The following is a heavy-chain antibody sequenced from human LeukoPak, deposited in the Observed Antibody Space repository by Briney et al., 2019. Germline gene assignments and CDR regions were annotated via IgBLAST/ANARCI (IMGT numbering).Heavy chain of an antibody. Sequence: PSETLSLTCAVSGGSISSSNWWSWVRQPPGKGLEWIGEIYHSGSTNYNPSLKSRVTISVDKSKNQFSLKLSSVTAADTAVYYCARDPGWYTYDNAFDIWGQGTMVTVSS. D-gene: IGHD6-19*01. J-gene: IGHJ3*02. CDR1: GGSISSSNW. V-gene: IGHV4-4*02. CDR3: ARDPGWYTYDNAFDI. CDR2: IYHSGST.